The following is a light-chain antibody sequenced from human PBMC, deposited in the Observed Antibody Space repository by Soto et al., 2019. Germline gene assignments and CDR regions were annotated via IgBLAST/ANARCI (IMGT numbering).Light chain of an antibody. Sequence: DIQVTQSPSTLSASVGDRVTITCRASQSIRSWLAWYQQKPGKAPKLLIYDASSLESGVPPRFSGSGSGTEFTLTISSLQPDDFATYYCQQYNTYPYTFGQGTKVDI. V-gene: IGKV1-5*01. CDR3: QQYNTYPYT. CDR2: DAS. CDR1: QSIRSW. J-gene: IGKJ2*01.